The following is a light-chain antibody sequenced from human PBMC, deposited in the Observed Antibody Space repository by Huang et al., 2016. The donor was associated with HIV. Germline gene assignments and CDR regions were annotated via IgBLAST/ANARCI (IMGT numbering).Light chain of an antibody. CDR1: RSLSTN. Sequence: EIVMTQSPAHLSVSPGQRVTLSCRANRSLSTNLAWYQQRHGQAPRLLIYGSSTRSPGIPARFSGSGSGTDFSLTISSLQSEDFALYYCHQYNNWLLSFGGGTRV. J-gene: IGKJ4*01. V-gene: IGKV3-15*01. CDR3: HQYNNWLLS. CDR2: GSS.